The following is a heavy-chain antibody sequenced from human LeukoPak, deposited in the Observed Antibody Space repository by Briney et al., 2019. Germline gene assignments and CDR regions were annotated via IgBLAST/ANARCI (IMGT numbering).Heavy chain of an antibody. CDR1: GGSISSYY. Sequence: SETLSLTCTVSGGSISSYYWGWIRQPAGKGLEWIGRIYTSGSTNYNPSLKSQVTMSVDTSKNQFSLKLSSVTAADTAVYYCASARTTAFMDVWGKGTTVTVSS. D-gene: IGHD2-2*01. CDR2: IYTSGST. CDR3: ASARTTAFMDV. J-gene: IGHJ6*04. V-gene: IGHV4-4*07.